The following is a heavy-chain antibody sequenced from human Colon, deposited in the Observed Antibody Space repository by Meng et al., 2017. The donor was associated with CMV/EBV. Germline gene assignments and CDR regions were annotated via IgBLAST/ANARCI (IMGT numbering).Heavy chain of an antibody. V-gene: IGHV3-11*01. CDR1: GFTFNDYS. J-gene: IGHJ5*02. CDR2: ISSSGRTI. Sequence: CAASGFTFNDYSMSWIRQAPGKGLEWISYISSSGRTIYYADSVRGRFTISRDNARNSLFLQMNTLSADDTAVYYCVRTPAAATGWFDPWGQGTLVTVSS. D-gene: IGHD6-13*01. CDR3: VRTPAAATGWFDP.